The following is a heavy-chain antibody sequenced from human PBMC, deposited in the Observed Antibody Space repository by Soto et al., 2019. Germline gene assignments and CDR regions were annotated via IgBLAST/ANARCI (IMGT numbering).Heavy chain of an antibody. J-gene: IGHJ3*02. CDR2: INAGNGNT. CDR3: ERADSSSWYDDDAFDI. CDR1: GYTFTSYA. V-gene: IGHV1-3*01. Sequence: QVQLVQSGAEVKKPGASVKVSCKASGYTFTSYAMHWVRQAPGQRLEWMGWINAGNGNTKYSQKFQGRVTITRDTSATTDYMELRSLRSEDTAVYYCERADSSSWYDDDAFDIWGQGTMVTVSS. D-gene: IGHD6-13*01.